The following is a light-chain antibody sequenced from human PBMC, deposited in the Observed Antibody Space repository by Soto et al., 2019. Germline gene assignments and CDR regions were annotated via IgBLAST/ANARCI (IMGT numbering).Light chain of an antibody. V-gene: IGKV3-20*01. CDR3: QTYGNSPGIS. CDR1: QGVDSKH. Sequence: EIALTQSPGTLSLSPGEGATLSCRASQGVDSKHLAWYQQKPGQAPRLLIYAASSRATGIPDRFSGSGSGTDFTLSISRLETEAFAVYYCQTYGNSPGISFGKGTRLEIK. J-gene: IGKJ5*01. CDR2: AAS.